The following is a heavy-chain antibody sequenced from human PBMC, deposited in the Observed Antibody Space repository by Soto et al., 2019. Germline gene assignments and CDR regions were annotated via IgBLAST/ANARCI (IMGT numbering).Heavy chain of an antibody. CDR3: ARDRSSLQSLVWGGWFDP. CDR2: IIPIFGTA. V-gene: IGHV1-69*13. D-gene: IGHD6-19*01. CDR1: GGTFSSYA. J-gene: IGHJ5*02. Sequence: ASVKVSCKASGGTFSSYAISWVRQAPGQGLEWMGGIIPIFGTANYAQKFQGRVTITADESTRTAYMELSSLRSEDTAVYYCARDRSSLQSLVWGGWFDPWGQGTLVTVSS.